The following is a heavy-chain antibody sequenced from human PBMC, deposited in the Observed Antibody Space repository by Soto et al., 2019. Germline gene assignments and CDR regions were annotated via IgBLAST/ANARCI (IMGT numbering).Heavy chain of an antibody. D-gene: IGHD6-6*01. J-gene: IGHJ4*02. CDR1: GFTLSSYG. CDR2: ISYDGSNK. V-gene: IGHV3-30*18. CDR3: AKAGEYSSSSPFDY. Sequence: GGSLRLSCAASGFTLSSYGMHWVRQAPGKGLEWVAVISYDGSNKYYADSVKGRFTISRDNSKNTLYLQMNSLRAEDTAVYYCAKAGEYSSSSPFDYWGQGTLVTVSS.